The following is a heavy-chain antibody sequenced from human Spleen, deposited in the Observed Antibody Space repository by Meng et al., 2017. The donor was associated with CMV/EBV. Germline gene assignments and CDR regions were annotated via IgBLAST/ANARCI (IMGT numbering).Heavy chain of an antibody. CDR2: IYTSGST. CDR3: ARVVEAHYYYYGMDV. V-gene: IGHV3-66*01. D-gene: IGHD5-24*01. Sequence: GGSLRLSCAASGFTVRSTYMTWVRQAPGKGLDWVSVIYTSGSTDYADSVKGRFIISRDTSKNTVYLQMNSLRAEDTAVYYCARVVEAHYYYYGMDVWGQGTTVTVSS. J-gene: IGHJ6*02. CDR1: GFTVRSTY.